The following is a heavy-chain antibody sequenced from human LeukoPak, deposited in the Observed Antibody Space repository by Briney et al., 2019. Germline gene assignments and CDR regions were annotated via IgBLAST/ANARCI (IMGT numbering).Heavy chain of an antibody. CDR2: ISSSGSTI. J-gene: IGHJ4*02. Sequence: GGSLRLSCAASGFTFSNYYMSWIRQAPGKGLEWVSYISSSGSTIYYADSVKGRFTISRDNAKNSLYLQMNSLRAEDTAVYYCARVKYSGSYPHDYWGQGTLVTVSS. CDR1: GFTFSNYY. V-gene: IGHV3-11*04. D-gene: IGHD1-26*01. CDR3: ARVKYSGSYPHDY.